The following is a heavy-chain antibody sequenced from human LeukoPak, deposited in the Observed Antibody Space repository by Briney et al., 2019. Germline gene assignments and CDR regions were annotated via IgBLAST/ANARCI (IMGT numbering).Heavy chain of an antibody. J-gene: IGHJ4*02. D-gene: IGHD6-19*01. CDR2: ISGSGGST. Sequence: PGGSLRLSCAASGFTFSSYAMSWVRQAPGKGLEWVSAISGSGGSTYYADSVKGRFTISRDNSKNTLYLQMSSLRAEDTAVYYCAKGNTAEQWLFDYWSQGTLVTVSS. CDR3: AKGNTAEQWLFDY. V-gene: IGHV3-23*01. CDR1: GFTFSSYA.